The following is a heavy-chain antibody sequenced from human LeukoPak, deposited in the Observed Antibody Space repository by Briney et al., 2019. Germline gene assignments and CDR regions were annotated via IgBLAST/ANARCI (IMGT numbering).Heavy chain of an antibody. V-gene: IGHV3-30*04. CDR3: ARDFPRMVRGVMSYYFDY. CDR1: GFTFSSYA. D-gene: IGHD3-10*01. CDR2: ISYDGSNK. Sequence: GRPLRLSCAASGFTFSSYAMHWVRQAPGKGLEWVAVISYDGSNKYYADSVEGRFTISRDNSKNTLYLQMNSLRAEDTAVYYCARDFPRMVRGVMSYYFDYWGQGTLVTVSS. J-gene: IGHJ4*02.